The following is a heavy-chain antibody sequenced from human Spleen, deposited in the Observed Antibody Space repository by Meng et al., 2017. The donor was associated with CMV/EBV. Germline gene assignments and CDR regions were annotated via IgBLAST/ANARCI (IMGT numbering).Heavy chain of an antibody. J-gene: IGHJ3*02. V-gene: IGHV3-30*02. D-gene: IGHD3-22*01. CDR3: ATGVSMIVVEPLVAFDI. Sequence: GESLKISCGASGFTFSNYGVHWVRQVPGKGLEWVGFIRYDGSNKYYVDSVKGRFTISRDNSKNTLYLQMNSLRAEDTAIYYCATGVSMIVVEPLVAFDIWGQGTMVTVSS. CDR1: GFTFSNYG. CDR2: IRYDGSNK.